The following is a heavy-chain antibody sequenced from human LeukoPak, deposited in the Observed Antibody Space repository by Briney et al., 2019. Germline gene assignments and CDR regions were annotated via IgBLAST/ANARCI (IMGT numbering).Heavy chain of an antibody. V-gene: IGHV1-69*05. CDR2: TIPIFGTA. CDR1: GGTFSSYA. CDR3: ARDYQD. J-gene: IGHJ4*02. D-gene: IGHD2-2*01. Sequence: SVKVSCKVSGGTFSSYAISWVRQPPGQGLEWKGATIPIFGTANYAQKFHGRVTITTDESTSTAYMALGSLRSEDTGVYYCARDYQDWGQGTRVTVS.